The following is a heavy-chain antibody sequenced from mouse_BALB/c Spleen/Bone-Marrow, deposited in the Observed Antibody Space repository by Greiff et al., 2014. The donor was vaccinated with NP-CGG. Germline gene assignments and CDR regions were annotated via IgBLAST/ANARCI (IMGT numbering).Heavy chain of an antibody. CDR1: GYTFTSYS. CDR3: ATKSGWYFDV. V-gene: IGHV1-4*01. D-gene: IGHD1-3*01. CDR2: INPSSGYT. J-gene: IGHJ1*01. Sequence: VQLQQSGAELARPGASVKMSCRASGYTFTSYSIHWVIQRPGQGLEWIGYINPSSGYTNFNPKFRDKATLTADKSSSTAYMQLSSLTSEDSAVYYCATKSGWYFDVWGAGTTVTVSS.